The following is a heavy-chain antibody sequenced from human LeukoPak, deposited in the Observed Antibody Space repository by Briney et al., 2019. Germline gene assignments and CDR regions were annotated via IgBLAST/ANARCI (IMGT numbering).Heavy chain of an antibody. Sequence: SETLSLTCTVSGGSISSYYWSWIRQPPGKGLEWIGYIYYSGSTNYNPSLKSRVTISVDTSKNQFSLKLSSVTAADTAVYYCARGHQLLAGYNWFDPWGQGTLVTVSS. V-gene: IGHV4-59*01. J-gene: IGHJ5*02. CDR3: ARGHQLLAGYNWFDP. CDR1: GGSISSYY. D-gene: IGHD2-2*01. CDR2: IYYSGST.